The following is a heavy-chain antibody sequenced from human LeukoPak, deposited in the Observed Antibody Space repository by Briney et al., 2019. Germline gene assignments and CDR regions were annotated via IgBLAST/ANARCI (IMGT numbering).Heavy chain of an antibody. CDR3: ARDRSGSNFVGYNEY. J-gene: IGHJ4*02. V-gene: IGHV1-69*04. CDR2: IIPILGIA. Sequence: SVNVSCQASGGTFSSYAISGVRQAPGQGLEWMGRIIPILGIANYAQKFQGRVTITADKSTSTAYMELSSLRSEDTAVYYCARDRSGSNFVGYNEYWGQGTLVTVSS. D-gene: IGHD1-26*01. CDR1: GGTFSSYA.